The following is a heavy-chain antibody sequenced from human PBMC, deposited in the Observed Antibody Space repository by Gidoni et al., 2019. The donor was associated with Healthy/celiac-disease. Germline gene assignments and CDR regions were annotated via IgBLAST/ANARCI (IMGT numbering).Heavy chain of an antibody. CDR1: GFTFDDYT. V-gene: IGHV3-43*01. J-gene: IGHJ4*02. Sequence: EVQLVESGGVVVQPGGSLRLSCAASGFTFDDYTMHWVRQAPGKGLEWVSLISWDGGSTYYADSVKGRFTISRDNSKNSLYLQMNSLRTEDTALYYCAKNGEMATDYFDYWGQGTLVTVSS. CDR3: AKNGEMATDYFDY. CDR2: ISWDGGST. D-gene: IGHD5-12*01.